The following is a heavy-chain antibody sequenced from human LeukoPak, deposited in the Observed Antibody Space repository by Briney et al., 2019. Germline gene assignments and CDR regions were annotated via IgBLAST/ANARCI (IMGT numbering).Heavy chain of an antibody. Sequence: ASVKVSCKASGYTFTSYYIHWVRQAPGQGLQWMGVINPSGGSTSYAQKFQGRVTMTRDTSTSTVYMELSSLRSEDTAVYYCARDPGSLTVAWVFEYWGQGTLVTVSS. CDR2: INPSGGST. CDR3: ARDPGSLTVAWVFEY. D-gene: IGHD6-19*01. CDR1: GYTFTSYY. J-gene: IGHJ4*02. V-gene: IGHV1-46*01.